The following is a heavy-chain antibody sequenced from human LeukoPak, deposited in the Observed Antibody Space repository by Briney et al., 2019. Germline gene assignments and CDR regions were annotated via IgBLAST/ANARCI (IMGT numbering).Heavy chain of an antibody. CDR1: GFTFSSYS. Sequence: PGGSLRLSCAASGFTFSSYSMNWVRQAPGKGLEWVAVISYDGSNKYYADSVKGRFTISRDNSKNTLYLQMNSLRAEDTAVYYCAKDGTPYYYGMDVWGQGTTVTVSS. J-gene: IGHJ6*02. V-gene: IGHV3-30*18. D-gene: IGHD1-26*01. CDR2: ISYDGSNK. CDR3: AKDGTPYYYGMDV.